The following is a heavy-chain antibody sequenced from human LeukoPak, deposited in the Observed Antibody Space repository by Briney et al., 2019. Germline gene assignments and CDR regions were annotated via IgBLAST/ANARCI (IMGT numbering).Heavy chain of an antibody. CDR3: ARRGAIFGVVSEFDP. D-gene: IGHD3-3*01. V-gene: IGHV4-39*01. CDR2: IYYSGST. J-gene: IGHJ5*02. CDR1: GGSISSSSYY. Sequence: NPSETLSLTCTVSGGSISSSSYYWGWIRQPPGKGLEWIGSIYYSGSTYYNPSLKSRVTISVDTSKNQFSLKLSSETAADTAVYYCARRGAIFGVVSEFDPWGQGTLVTVSS.